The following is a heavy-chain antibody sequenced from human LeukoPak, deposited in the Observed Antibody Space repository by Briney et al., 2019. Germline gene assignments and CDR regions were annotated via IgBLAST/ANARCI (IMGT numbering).Heavy chain of an antibody. V-gene: IGHV4-4*02. Sequence: SETLSLTCAVSGGSISSSNWWSWVRQPPGKGLEWIGEIYHSGSTNYNPSLKSRVTISVDKSKNQFFLKLSSVTAADTAVYYCAAALTGYARDYWGQGTLVTVSS. CDR2: IYHSGST. CDR1: GGSISSSNW. CDR3: AAALTGYARDY. D-gene: IGHD3-9*01. J-gene: IGHJ4*02.